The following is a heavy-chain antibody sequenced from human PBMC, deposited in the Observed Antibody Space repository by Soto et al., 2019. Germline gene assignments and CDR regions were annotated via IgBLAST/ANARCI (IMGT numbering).Heavy chain of an antibody. V-gene: IGHV3-21*01. D-gene: IGHD6-13*01. J-gene: IGHJ4*02. CDR1: GFTFNMYI. Sequence: GGSLRLSCAASGFTFNMYIMNWVRQAPGKGLEWVSSVSGTSSYMHYADSVKGRFTISRDNSQNSPYLEMSSLRAEDTAVYYCVRDESSTWFYFDYWGQGTLVTVSS. CDR2: VSGTSSYM. CDR3: VRDESSTWFYFDY.